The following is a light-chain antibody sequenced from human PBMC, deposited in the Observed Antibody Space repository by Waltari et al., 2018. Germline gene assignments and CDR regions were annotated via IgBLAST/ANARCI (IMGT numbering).Light chain of an antibody. CDR1: QTLGSSS. CDR2: RAS. CDR3: QQHGTLPAT. V-gene: IGKV3-20*01. J-gene: IGKJ1*01. Sequence: EIVLTQSPGTASLSPGERVTLSCRASQTLGSSSLAWYQQKPGQAPRLVIYRASRRATGFPDRFSGSGSGTEFSLTISRLEPEDFAVYYCQQHGTLPATFGQGTKVEIK.